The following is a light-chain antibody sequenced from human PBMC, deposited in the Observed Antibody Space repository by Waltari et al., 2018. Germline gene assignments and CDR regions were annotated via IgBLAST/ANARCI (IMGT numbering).Light chain of an antibody. CDR1: SLRTYY. J-gene: IGLJ2*01. CDR3: NSRDNSINHRV. CDR2: GRN. V-gene: IGLV3-19*01. Sequence: SSELTQDPAVSVALGQTVRITCQGDSLRTYYGSWYQQKPGQVPILIVYGRNNRPSGIPDRFSGSSSGNTASLTIAGAQAEDEAVYYYNSRDNSINHRVFGGGTKLTVL.